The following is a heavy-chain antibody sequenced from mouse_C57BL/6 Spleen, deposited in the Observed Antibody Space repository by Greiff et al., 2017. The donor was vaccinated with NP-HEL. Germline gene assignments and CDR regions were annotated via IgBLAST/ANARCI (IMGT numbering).Heavy chain of an antibody. D-gene: IGHD2-5*01. Sequence: QVQLQQPGAELVKPGASVKMSCKASGYTFTSYWITWVKQRPGQGLEWIGDIYPGSGSTNYNEKFKGKATLTVDTSSSTAYMQLSSLTSEDSPVYNSARGPDDSNYVAWFADRGQGTPVPVAA. CDR3: ARGPDDSNYVAWFAD. J-gene: IGHJ3*01. CDR1: GYTFTSYW. CDR2: IYPGSGST. V-gene: IGHV1-55*01.